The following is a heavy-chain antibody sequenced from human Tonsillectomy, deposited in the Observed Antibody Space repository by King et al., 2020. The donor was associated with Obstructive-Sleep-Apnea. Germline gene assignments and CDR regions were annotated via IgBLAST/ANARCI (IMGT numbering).Heavy chain of an antibody. Sequence: QLQLQESGPGLVKPSETLSLTCTVSGGSISSSSYYWGWIRQPPGKGLEWIGNIYYSGSTYYNPSLKSRVTISVDTSKNQFSLKLTSVTAADTAVYYCASLYYDFWSGYYESAFDIWGQGAMVTVSS. V-gene: IGHV4-39*07. D-gene: IGHD3-3*01. J-gene: IGHJ3*02. CDR2: IYYSGST. CDR1: GGSISSSSYY. CDR3: ASLYYDFWSGYYESAFDI.